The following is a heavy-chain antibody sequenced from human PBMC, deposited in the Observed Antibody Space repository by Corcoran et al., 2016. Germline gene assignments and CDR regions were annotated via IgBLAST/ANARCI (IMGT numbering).Heavy chain of an antibody. D-gene: IGHD6-19*01. J-gene: IGHJ4*02. CDR3: ARDPLGGARSGWYSPNGLYLDY. V-gene: IGHV4-4*07. Sequence: QVQLQESGPGLVKPSETLSLTCTVSGGSISSYYWSWIRQPAGKGLEWIGRIYTSGSTNYNPSLKSRVTMSVDTSKNQFSLKLSSVTAADTAVYYCARDPLGGARSGWYSPNGLYLDYLGQGTLVTVSS. CDR1: GGSISSYY. CDR2: IYTSGST.